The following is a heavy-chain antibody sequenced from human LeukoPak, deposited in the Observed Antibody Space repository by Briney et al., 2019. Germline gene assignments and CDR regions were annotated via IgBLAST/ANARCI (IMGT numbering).Heavy chain of an antibody. CDR1: GYTFTSYD. D-gene: IGHD6-19*01. V-gene: IGHV1-8*01. CDR3: ARGVSSGWYSMGVFDY. CDR2: MNPNSGNT. J-gene: IGHJ4*02. Sequence: ASVKVSCKASGYTFTSYDINWVRQATGQGLEWMGWMNPNSGNTGYAQKFQGRVTITRNTSISTAYMELSSLRSEDTAVYYCARGVSSGWYSMGVFDYWGQGTLVTVSS.